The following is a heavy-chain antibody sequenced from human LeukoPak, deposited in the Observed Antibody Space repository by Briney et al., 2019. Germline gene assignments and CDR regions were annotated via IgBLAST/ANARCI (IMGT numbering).Heavy chain of an antibody. D-gene: IGHD1-7*01. V-gene: IGHV4-61*02. J-gene: IGHJ5*02. Sequence: PSQTLSLTCTVSGGSISSGFYYWNWIRQPAGKGLEWIGRVYTSGSANYNPSLKSRLTILIDTSKNQFSLKLNSVTAADTAVYYCARSRYNWNYRGKVNWFDPWGQGTLVTVSS. CDR1: GGSISSGFYY. CDR2: VYTSGSA. CDR3: ARSRYNWNYRGKVNWFDP.